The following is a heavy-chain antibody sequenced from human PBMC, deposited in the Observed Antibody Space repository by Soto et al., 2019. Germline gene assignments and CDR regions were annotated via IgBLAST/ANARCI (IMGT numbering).Heavy chain of an antibody. J-gene: IGHJ6*02. CDR3: ARGMDV. V-gene: IGHV3-11*01. CDR1: GFTFSDHF. Sequence: PGGSLRLSCAASGFTFSDHFMSWIRQAPGKGLEWVSYISSSGDTIYYADSVKGRFTISRDNAKNSLYLQMNSLRAEDTAVYYCARGMDVWGQGTTVTVSS. CDR2: ISSSGDTI.